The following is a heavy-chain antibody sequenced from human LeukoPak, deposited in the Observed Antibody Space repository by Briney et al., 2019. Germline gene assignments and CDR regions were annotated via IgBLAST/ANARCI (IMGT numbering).Heavy chain of an antibody. CDR3: AREGSYGIYYMDV. Sequence: PSETLSLTCTVSGGSISSGSYNWSWIRQPAGKGLEWIGRIYTSGSTNYNPSLKSRVTISVDTSKNQFSLKLSSVTAADTAVYYCAREGSYGIYYMDVWGKGTTVTISS. CDR1: GGSISSGSYN. J-gene: IGHJ6*03. D-gene: IGHD3-10*01. V-gene: IGHV4-61*02. CDR2: IYTSGST.